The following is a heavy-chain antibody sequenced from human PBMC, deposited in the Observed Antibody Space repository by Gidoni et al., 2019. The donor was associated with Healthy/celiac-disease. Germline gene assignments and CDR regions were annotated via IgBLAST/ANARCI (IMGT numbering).Heavy chain of an antibody. J-gene: IGHJ4*02. CDR3: ARDAKLWFGELLEHIPYFDY. Sequence: EVQLVESGGGLVQPGGSLRLSCAASGFTFSSYWISWVRQAPVKGLEWVANIKQDGSEKYYVDSVKGRFTISRDNAKNSLYLQMNSLRAEDTAVYYCARDAKLWFGELLEHIPYFDYWGQGTLVTVSS. CDR2: IKQDGSEK. D-gene: IGHD3-10*01. V-gene: IGHV3-7*03. CDR1: GFTFSSYW.